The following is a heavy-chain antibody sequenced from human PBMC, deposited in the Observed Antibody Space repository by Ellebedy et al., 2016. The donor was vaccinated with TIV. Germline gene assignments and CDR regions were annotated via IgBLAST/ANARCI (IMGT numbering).Heavy chain of an antibody. D-gene: IGHD1-26*01. V-gene: IGHV4-59*08. CDR3: AKLGHPDP. J-gene: IGHJ5*02. CDR1: GGCVSEYD. Sequence: SETLSLTCTVSGGCVSEYDGRWSRQSPGKGLQWLGYSHSSGSSKYNPSLTGRVTISVDTPKNQVSLTLTSVTSADPAVYYCAKLGHPDPWGQGIQVTVSS. CDR2: SHSSGSS.